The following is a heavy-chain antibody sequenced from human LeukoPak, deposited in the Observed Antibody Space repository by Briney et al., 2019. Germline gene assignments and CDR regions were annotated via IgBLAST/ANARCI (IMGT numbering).Heavy chain of an antibody. Sequence: GGPLRLSCAASVFTESSNYMICLRRATGKGVELFSVLYSAGTTFYADSVKGRFTISRDNSKNTLYLQMNSLRPEDTAVYYCARAREYLAIDYWGQGTLVTVSS. V-gene: IGHV3-66*02. J-gene: IGHJ4*02. CDR3: ARAREYLAIDY. CDR1: VFTESSNY. D-gene: IGHD2/OR15-2a*01. CDR2: LYSAGTT.